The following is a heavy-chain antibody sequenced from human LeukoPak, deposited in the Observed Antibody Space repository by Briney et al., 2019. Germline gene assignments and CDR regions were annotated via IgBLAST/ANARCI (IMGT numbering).Heavy chain of an antibody. CDR1: GFTFSSYG. CDR3: AKGRDYYDSSGYFY. J-gene: IGHJ4*02. D-gene: IGHD3-22*01. Sequence: GGSLRLSCAASGFTFSSYGMHWVRQAPGKGLEWVAVICYDGSNKYYADSVKGRFTISRDNSKNTLYLQMSSLRAEDTAVYYCAKGRDYYDSSGYFYWGQGTLVTVSS. V-gene: IGHV3-33*06. CDR2: ICYDGSNK.